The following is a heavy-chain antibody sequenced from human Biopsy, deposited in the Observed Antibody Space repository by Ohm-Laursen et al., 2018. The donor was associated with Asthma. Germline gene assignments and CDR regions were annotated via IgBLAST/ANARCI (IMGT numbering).Heavy chain of an antibody. Sequence: SLRLSCAASGFSFDDYAMFWVRQAPGKGLEWVSGISWNSGTIGYADSVKDRFTISRDNAKNSLYLQMNSLGPEDTAVYYCARDMGAGPNQPPSGSGSSHLYGMDVWGQGTTVTVSS. V-gene: IGHV3-9*01. D-gene: IGHD3-10*01. J-gene: IGHJ6*02. CDR2: ISWNSGTI. CDR1: GFSFDDYA. CDR3: ARDMGAGPNQPPSGSGSSHLYGMDV.